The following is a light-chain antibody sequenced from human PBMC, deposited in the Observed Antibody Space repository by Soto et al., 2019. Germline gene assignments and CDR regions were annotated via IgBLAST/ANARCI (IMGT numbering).Light chain of an antibody. V-gene: IGKV1-39*01. CDR1: EPISSY. CDR3: QQSYSTPRT. J-gene: IGKJ1*01. Sequence: DIQMTQSTSYLSASVGDRVTITCRASEPISSYVNWYQQRPGTAPKIRIEAASSLHIGVPSRVSGRGSGTDFTLTISSLQPEDFATYDCQQSYSTPRTFGQGTKVEIK. CDR2: AAS.